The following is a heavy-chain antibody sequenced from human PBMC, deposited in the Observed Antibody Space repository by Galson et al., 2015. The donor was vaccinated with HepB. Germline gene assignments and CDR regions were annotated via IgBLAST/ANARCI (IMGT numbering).Heavy chain of an antibody. D-gene: IGHD2/OR15-2a*01. CDR2: INPSGGST. J-gene: IGHJ3*02. CDR1: GYTFTSYC. Sequence: SVKVSCKASGYTFTSYCMHWVRQAPGQGLEWMGIINPSGGSTSYAQKFQGRVTMTRDTSTCTVYMELSSLRSEDTAVYYCARDLGPHIVNKAFDIWGQGTMVTVSS. CDR3: ARDLGPHIVNKAFDI. V-gene: IGHV1-46*01.